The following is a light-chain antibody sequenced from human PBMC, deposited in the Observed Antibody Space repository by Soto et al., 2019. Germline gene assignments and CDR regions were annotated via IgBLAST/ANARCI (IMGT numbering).Light chain of an antibody. J-gene: IGLJ2*01. CDR1: TSDVGGFNY. CDR3: ASYTRSDSVV. V-gene: IGLV2-14*01. Sequence: QSALTQPASVSGSPGQSITISCTGTTSDVGGFNYVSWYQHHPGTAPKLMIYGVSYRPSGVSNRFSASKSGNTASLTISGIQAEDEADYYCASYTRSDSVVFGGGTKLTVL. CDR2: GVS.